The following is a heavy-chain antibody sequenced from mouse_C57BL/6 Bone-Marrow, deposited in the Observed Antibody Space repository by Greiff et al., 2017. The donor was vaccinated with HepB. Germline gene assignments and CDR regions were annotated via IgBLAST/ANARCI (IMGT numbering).Heavy chain of an antibody. V-gene: IGHV1-18*01. CDR3: ARLGYSNYLYYFDY. J-gene: IGHJ2*01. CDR1: GYTFTDYN. D-gene: IGHD2-5*01. Sequence: EVKLQESGPELVKPGASVKIPCKASGYTFTDYNMDWVKQSHGKSLEWIGDINPNNGGTIYNQKFKGKATLTVDKSSSTAYMELRSLTSEDTAVYYCARLGYSNYLYYFDYWGQGTTLTVSS. CDR2: INPNNGGT.